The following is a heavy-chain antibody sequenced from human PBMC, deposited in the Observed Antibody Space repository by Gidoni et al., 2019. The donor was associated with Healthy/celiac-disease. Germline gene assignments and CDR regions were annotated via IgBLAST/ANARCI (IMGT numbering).Heavy chain of an antibody. J-gene: IGHJ6*02. CDR3: ATTTVLRYFDWLSVYYYGMDV. CDR1: GYSFTSSW. V-gene: IGHV5-51*01. Sequence: EVQLVQSGAEVKKPGESLKISCKGSGYSFTSSWTGWVRQMPGKGLEWMGIIYPGDSDTRYSPSFQGQVTISADKSISTAYLQWSSLKASDTAMYYCATTTVLRYFDWLSVYYYGMDVWGQGTTVTVSS. D-gene: IGHD3-9*01. CDR2: IYPGDSDT.